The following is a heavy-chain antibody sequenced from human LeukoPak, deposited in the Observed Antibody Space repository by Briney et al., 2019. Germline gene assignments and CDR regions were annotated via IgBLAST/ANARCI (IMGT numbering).Heavy chain of an antibody. J-gene: IGHJ4*02. CDR1: GGSFSGYY. D-gene: IGHD2-2*01. CDR2: IHYSGTT. CDR3: ARGPTYQPIDS. V-gene: IGHV4-34*01. Sequence: SETLSLTCAVYGGSFSGYYWGWICQPPGKGLDWIASIHYSGTTYYNPSLKSRVTISVDTSKNHFSLKLSSVTAADTAVYYCARGPTYQPIDSWGQGTLVTVSS.